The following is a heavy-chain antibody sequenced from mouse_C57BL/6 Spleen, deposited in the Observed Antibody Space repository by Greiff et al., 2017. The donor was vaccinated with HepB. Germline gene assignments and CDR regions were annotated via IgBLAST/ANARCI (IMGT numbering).Heavy chain of an antibody. CDR3: AKGYSSGYFDY. J-gene: IGHJ2*01. V-gene: IGHV1-80*01. D-gene: IGHD3-2*02. CDR2: IYPGDGDT. Sequence: VQLQESGAELVKPGASVKISCKASGYAFSSYWMNWVKQRPGKGLEWIGQIYPGDGDTNYNGKFKGKATLTADKSSSTAYMQLRSLTSEDSAVYYCAKGYSSGYFDYWGQGTTLTVSS. CDR1: GYAFSSYW.